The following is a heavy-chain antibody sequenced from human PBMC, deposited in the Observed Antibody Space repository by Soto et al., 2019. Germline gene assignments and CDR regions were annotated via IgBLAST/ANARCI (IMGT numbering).Heavy chain of an antibody. J-gene: IGHJ4*02. D-gene: IGHD6-25*01. V-gene: IGHV4-59*12. Sequence: NPSETLSLTCSVSGGPLDAYYWTWIRQPPGKRLEWLGHISYNGITNYNPSLKSRVTMSVDTSRNQISLKLRSVTVADTAIYYCARDRSGSYETFDYWGKGTLVTVSS. CDR3: ARDRSGSYETFDY. CDR2: ISYNGIT. CDR1: GGPLDAYY.